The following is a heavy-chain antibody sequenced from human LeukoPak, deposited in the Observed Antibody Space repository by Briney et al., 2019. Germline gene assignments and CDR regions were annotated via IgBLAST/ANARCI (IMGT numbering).Heavy chain of an antibody. V-gene: IGHV4-61*08. D-gene: IGHD3-9*01. J-gene: IGHJ3*02. CDR2: IYYSGST. Sequence: PSETLSLTCTVSGGSISSGDYYWSWIRQPPGKGLEWIGYIYYSGSTNYNPSLKSRATISVDTSKNQFSLKLSSVTAADTAVYYCARGGYYDILTGYSALAAFDIWGQGTMVTVSS. CDR3: ARGGYYDILTGYSALAAFDI. CDR1: GGSISSGDYY.